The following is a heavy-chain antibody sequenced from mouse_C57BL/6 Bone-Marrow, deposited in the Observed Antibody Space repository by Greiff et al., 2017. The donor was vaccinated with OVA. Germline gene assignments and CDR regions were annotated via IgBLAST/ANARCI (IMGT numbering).Heavy chain of an antibody. CDR3: ARSQPHY. J-gene: IGHJ4*01. CDR1: GYTFTDYY. Sequence: VQLQPSGPELVKPGASVKISCKASGYTFTDYYMNWVKQSPGKSLEWIVDINPNNGGTSYNQKFKGKATLTVDKSSRTAYMELRSLTSEDSAVYYCARSQPHYWGQGTSVTVSS. CDR2: INPNNGGT. V-gene: IGHV1-26*01.